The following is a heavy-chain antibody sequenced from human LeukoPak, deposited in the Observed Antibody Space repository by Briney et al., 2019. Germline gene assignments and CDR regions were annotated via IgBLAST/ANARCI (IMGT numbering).Heavy chain of an antibody. D-gene: IGHD1-26*01. V-gene: IGHV3-15*01. CDR2: IKSKTDGGTT. J-gene: IGHJ4*02. CDR1: GFTFSNAW. Sequence: GGSLRLSCAASGFTFSNAWMSWVRQAPGKGLEWVGRIKSKTDGGTTDYAAPVKGRFTISRDDSKNTLYLQMNSLKTEDTAVYYYTTDLWWELPRDFFDYWGQGTLVTVSS. CDR3: TTDLWWELPRDFFDY.